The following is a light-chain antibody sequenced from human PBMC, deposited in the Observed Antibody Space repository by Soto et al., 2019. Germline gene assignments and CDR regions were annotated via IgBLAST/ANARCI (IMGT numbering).Light chain of an antibody. CDR3: GTWDSSLSTWV. V-gene: IGLV1-51*02. Sequence: QPVLTQPPSVSAAPGQTVTISCSGSSFNIGNNFVSWYQQLPGTAPKLLIYENNKRPSGIPDRFSGSKSGTSATLGITGLQTGDGADYYCGTWDSSLSTWVFGGGTKLTVL. CDR1: SFNIGNNF. CDR2: ENN. J-gene: IGLJ3*02.